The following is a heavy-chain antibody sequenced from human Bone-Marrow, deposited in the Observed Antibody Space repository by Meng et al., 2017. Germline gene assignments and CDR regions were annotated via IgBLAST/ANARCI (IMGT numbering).Heavy chain of an antibody. J-gene: IGHJ4*02. V-gene: IGHV4-34*01. CDR1: GGSFSGYD. D-gene: IGHD3-10*01. CDR2: INHSGST. CDR3: AGISYYYGSGSYYKSYYFDY. Sequence: VQPQEWGAGLLKPCDTLFLTCAVSGGSFSGYDWSWIRQPPGKGLEWIGEINHSGSTNYNPSLKSRVTISVDTSKNQFSLKLSSVTAADTAVYYCAGISYYYGSGSYYKSYYFDYWGQGTLVTVSS.